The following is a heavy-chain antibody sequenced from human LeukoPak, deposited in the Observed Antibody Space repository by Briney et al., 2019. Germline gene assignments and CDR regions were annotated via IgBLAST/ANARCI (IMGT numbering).Heavy chain of an antibody. Sequence: SETLSLTCTVSGGSISSSYYYWGWIRQPPGKGLEWIGYIYYSGSTYYNPSLKSRVTISVDTSKNQFSLKLSSVTAADTAVYYCASYSGYGGIYDYWGQGTLVTVSS. J-gene: IGHJ4*02. D-gene: IGHD5-12*01. V-gene: IGHV4-30-4*08. CDR1: GGSISSSYYY. CDR3: ASYSGYGGIYDY. CDR2: IYYSGST.